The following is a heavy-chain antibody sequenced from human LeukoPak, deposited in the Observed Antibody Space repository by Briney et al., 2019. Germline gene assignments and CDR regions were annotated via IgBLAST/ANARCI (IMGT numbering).Heavy chain of an antibody. Sequence: SETLSLTCAVSDCSISSNYYWGWLRQPPAKGLEWIGSMYHSGSTYYNPSLKSRVTISVGTSSNQFSLKLTSVTAADTAVYYCARDVSKVGAGYYLDYWGQGTLITVSS. CDR3: ARDVSKVGAGYYLDY. D-gene: IGHD1-26*01. V-gene: IGHV4-38-2*02. CDR2: MYHSGST. CDR1: DCSISSNYY. J-gene: IGHJ4*02.